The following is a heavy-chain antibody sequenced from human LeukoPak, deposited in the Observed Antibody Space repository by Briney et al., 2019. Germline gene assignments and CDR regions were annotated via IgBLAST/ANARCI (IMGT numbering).Heavy chain of an antibody. CDR1: GFTFSSYW. Sequence: WGSLRLSCAASGFTFSSYWMSWVRQAPGKGLEWVANIKQDGSEKYYVDSVKGRFTISRDNAKNSLYLQMNSLRAEDTAVYYCASYDSSGYYYDYWGQGTLVTVSS. CDR2: IKQDGSEK. J-gene: IGHJ4*02. V-gene: IGHV3-7*01. CDR3: ASYDSSGYYYDY. D-gene: IGHD3-22*01.